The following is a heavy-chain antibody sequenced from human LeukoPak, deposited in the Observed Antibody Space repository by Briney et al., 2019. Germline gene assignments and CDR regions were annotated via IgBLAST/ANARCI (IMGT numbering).Heavy chain of an antibody. V-gene: IGHV4-4*07. D-gene: IGHD2-15*01. CDR3: VRYFNGDGGQHPFDY. Sequence: SETLSPTRSVSARSIRNYCWSSVRQPAGKGLEWIGRIYASGSTNYNPSLKSRVTISMDKSKNHFSLNLKSVTAADTGFYSRVRYFNGDGGQHPFDYWGQGIQVTVSS. CDR2: IYASGST. J-gene: IGHJ4*02. CDR1: ARSIRNYC.